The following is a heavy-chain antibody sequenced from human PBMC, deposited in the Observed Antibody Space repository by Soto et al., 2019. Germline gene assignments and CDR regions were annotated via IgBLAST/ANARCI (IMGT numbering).Heavy chain of an antibody. J-gene: IGHJ4*02. CDR2: IHYSGST. D-gene: IGHD4-4*01. CDR3: ARALRAIVTTFDY. Sequence: SETLSLTCTVSGDSISNYYWSWIRQPPRKGLEWIGYIHYSGSTNYNPSLRSRVAMSVDASKNQFSLKLSSVTAADTAVYYCARALRAIVTTFDYWGQGTLVTVSS. CDR1: GDSISNYY. V-gene: IGHV4-59*01.